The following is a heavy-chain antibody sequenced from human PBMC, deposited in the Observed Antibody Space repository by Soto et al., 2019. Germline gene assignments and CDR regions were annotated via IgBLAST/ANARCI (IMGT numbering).Heavy chain of an antibody. CDR1: GGSFSGYY. D-gene: IGHD3-10*01. V-gene: IGHV4-34*01. CDR2: INHSGST. CDR3: ASQPGSGSYYPFDY. J-gene: IGHJ4*02. Sequence: SETLSLTCAVYGGSFSGYYWSWIRQPPGKGLEWIGEINHSGSTNYNPSLKSRVTISVDTSKNQFSLKLSSVTAADTAVYYCASQPGSGSYYPFDYWGQGTLVT.